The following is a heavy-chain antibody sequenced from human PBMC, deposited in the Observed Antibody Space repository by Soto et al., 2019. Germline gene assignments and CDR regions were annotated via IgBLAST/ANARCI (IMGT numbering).Heavy chain of an antibody. CDR3: ARPNYDSSGYYSTHNWFDP. D-gene: IGHD3-22*01. CDR1: GYSFTNYG. CDR2: ISAYSGHT. V-gene: IGHV1-18*01. J-gene: IGHJ5*02. Sequence: QVQLVQSGAEVKKPGASVKVSCKASGYSFTNYGISWVRQAPGQGLEWMGWISAYSGHTNYAQKFQGRVTMSTDTSTSTAYMTLRSLRSADTAVYYCARPNYDSSGYYSTHNWFDPWGQGTLVTVSS.